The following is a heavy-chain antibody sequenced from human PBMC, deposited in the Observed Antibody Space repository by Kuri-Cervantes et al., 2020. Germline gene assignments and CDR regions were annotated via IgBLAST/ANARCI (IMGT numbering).Heavy chain of an antibody. CDR3: ARDSKTGTHRLGYDY. Sequence: ASVKVSCKASGYTFTSYGISWVRQAPGQGLEWMGWISAYNGNTNYAQKLQGRVTMTTDTSTSTAYMELRSLRSDDTAVYYCARDSKTGTHRLGYDYWGQGTRVTVAS. CDR1: GYTFTSYG. J-gene: IGHJ4*02. CDR2: ISAYNGNT. V-gene: IGHV1-18*01. D-gene: IGHD1-1*01.